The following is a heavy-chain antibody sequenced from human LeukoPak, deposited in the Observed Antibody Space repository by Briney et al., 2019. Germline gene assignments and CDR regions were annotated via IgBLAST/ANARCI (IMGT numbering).Heavy chain of an antibody. V-gene: IGHV3-33*01. CDR1: GLTLSSYG. CDR2: IWYDGSNK. J-gene: IGHJ3*02. Sequence: GRSLRLSCAASGLTLSSYGMHWVRHAPGKGLECVAVIWYDGSNKYYADSVKGRFTISRDHSKNTLYLEMNRLRAEDTAVYYCARDRYSSGWADAFDIWGQGTMVTVSS. CDR3: ARDRYSSGWADAFDI. D-gene: IGHD6-19*01.